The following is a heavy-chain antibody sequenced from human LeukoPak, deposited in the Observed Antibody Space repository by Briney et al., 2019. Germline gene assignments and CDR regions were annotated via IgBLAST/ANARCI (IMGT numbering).Heavy chain of an antibody. V-gene: IGHV4-59*01. CDR3: ARLKELLNYYYYYMDV. J-gene: IGHJ6*03. CDR1: GGSISSYY. D-gene: IGHD1-26*01. Sequence: SETLSLTCTVSGGSISSYYWSWIRQPPGKGLEWIGYIYYSGSTNYNPSLKSRVTISVDTSKNQFSLKLGSVTAADTAVYYCARLKELLNYYYYYMDVWGKGTTVTVSS. CDR2: IYYSGST.